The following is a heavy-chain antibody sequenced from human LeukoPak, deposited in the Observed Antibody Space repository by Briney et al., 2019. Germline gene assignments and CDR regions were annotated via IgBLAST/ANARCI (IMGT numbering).Heavy chain of an antibody. CDR3: ARHIGERWGCYYYYYMDV. V-gene: IGHV4-59*08. Sequence: GSLRLSCAASGFTVSSNYMSWIRQPPGKGLEWVGYIYYSGSTNYNPSLKSRVTISVDTSKNQFSLKLSSVTAADTAVYYCARHIGERWGCYYYYYMDVWGKGTTVTISS. CDR2: IYYSGST. D-gene: IGHD3-16*01. J-gene: IGHJ6*03. CDR1: GFTVSSNY.